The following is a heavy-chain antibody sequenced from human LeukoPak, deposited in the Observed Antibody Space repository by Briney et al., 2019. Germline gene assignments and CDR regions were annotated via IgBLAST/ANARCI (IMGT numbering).Heavy chain of an antibody. Sequence: GGSLRLSCAASGLIFRSYWMHWVRQAPGKGLVWVSTINSDGSSTTYADSVKGRFTISRDNAKNTLYLQMNSLRAEDTAVYYCARDLMGIAYRGAFYYWGQGTLVTVSS. CDR1: GLIFRSYW. D-gene: IGHD6-13*01. V-gene: IGHV3-74*01. CDR2: INSDGSST. CDR3: ARDLMGIAYRGAFYY. J-gene: IGHJ4*02.